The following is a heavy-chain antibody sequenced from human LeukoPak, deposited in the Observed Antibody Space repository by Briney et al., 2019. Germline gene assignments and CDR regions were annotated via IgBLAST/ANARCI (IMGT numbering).Heavy chain of an antibody. D-gene: IGHD6-13*01. CDR3: ARSGGASSPRLYYYGMDV. CDR2: INPSGGST. Sequence: GASVKVSCKAPGYTFTSYYMHWVRQAPGQGLEWMGIINPSGGSTSYAQKFLGRVTMTRDTSTSTVYMELSSLRSEDTAVYYCARSGGASSPRLYYYGMDVWGQGTTVTVSS. CDR1: GYTFTSYY. V-gene: IGHV1-46*01. J-gene: IGHJ6*02.